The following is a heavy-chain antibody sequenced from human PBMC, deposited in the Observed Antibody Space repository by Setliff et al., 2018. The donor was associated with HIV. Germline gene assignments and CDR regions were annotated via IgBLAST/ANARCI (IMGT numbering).Heavy chain of an antibody. Sequence: GASVKVSCKASGYTFTSYDISWVRQAPGQGLEWMGWISAYNGNTNYAQKLQGRVTMTTDTSTRTAYMELRSLRSDDTAVYYCARDLDSSGYFNSLNYWGQGTLVTSPQ. V-gene: IGHV1-18*01. CDR3: ARDLDSSGYFNSLNY. J-gene: IGHJ4*02. D-gene: IGHD3-22*01. CDR2: ISAYNGNT. CDR1: GYTFTSYD.